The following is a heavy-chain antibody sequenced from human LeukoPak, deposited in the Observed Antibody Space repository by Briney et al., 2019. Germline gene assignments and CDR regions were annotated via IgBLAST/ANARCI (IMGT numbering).Heavy chain of an antibody. D-gene: IGHD6-13*01. CDR2: ISGSGGST. Sequence: GGALRLSCAASGYTFSSYAMRWVRPAPGKGLEWVSAISGSGGSTYYADSAKGRFTISRDNSKNTLYLQMNSLRAEDTAVYDCAKGSGAAAPPGYWGQGTLVTVSS. CDR1: GYTFSSYA. J-gene: IGHJ4*02. V-gene: IGHV3-23*01. CDR3: AKGSGAAAPPGY.